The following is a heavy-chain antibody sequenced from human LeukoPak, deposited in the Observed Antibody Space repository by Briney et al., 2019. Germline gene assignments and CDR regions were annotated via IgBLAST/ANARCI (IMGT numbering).Heavy chain of an antibody. V-gene: IGHV3-30*18. J-gene: IGHJ5*02. CDR2: ISYDGSNK. CDR1: GFTFSGYG. CDR3: AKDPGHSADWFDP. Sequence: GGSLRLSCAASGFTFSGYGMHWVRQAPGKGLEWVAVISYDGSNKYYADSVKGRFTISRDNSKNTLYLQMNSLRAEDTAVYYCAKDPGHSADWFDPWGQGTLVTVSS. D-gene: IGHD3-9*01.